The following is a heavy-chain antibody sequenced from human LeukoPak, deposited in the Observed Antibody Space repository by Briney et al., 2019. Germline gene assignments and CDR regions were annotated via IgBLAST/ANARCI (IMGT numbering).Heavy chain of an antibody. CDR2: ISSSGSTI. J-gene: IGHJ4*02. CDR1: GFTFSSYE. Sequence: PGGSLRLSCAASGFTFSSYEMNWVRQAPGKGLEWVSYISSSGSTIYYADSVKGRFTTSRDNAKNSLYLQMNSLRAEDTAIYYCVRDAGTRLKYSYGYGDYWGQGSLVTVSS. CDR3: VRDAGTRLKYSYGYGDY. D-gene: IGHD5-18*01. V-gene: IGHV3-48*03.